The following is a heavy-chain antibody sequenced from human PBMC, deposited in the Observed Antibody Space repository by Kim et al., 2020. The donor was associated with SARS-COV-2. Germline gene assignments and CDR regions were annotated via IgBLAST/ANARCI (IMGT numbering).Heavy chain of an antibody. CDR2: VNPGKGNT. J-gene: IGHJ6*02. V-gene: IGHV1-3*01. CDR3: ARSVAIMPPGMDV. Sequence: ASVKVSCKASGYTFTTYAIQWVRQAPGQRLEWMGWVNPGKGNTKYSAKFQGRVTISRDTSASTAYMELSSLRSEDTAVYYCARSVAIMPPGMDVWGQGTTVTVSS. D-gene: IGHD2-21*01. CDR1: GYTFTTYA.